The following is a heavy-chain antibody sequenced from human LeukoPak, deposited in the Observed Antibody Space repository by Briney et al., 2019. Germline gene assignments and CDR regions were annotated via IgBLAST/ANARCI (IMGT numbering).Heavy chain of an antibody. Sequence: SETLSLTCTVSVGSISFYSWSWIRQPAGKGLEWIGRIYTSGSTNYNPSLKSRVTMSVDTSKNQFSLRLSSVTAADTAVYYCARCYSDSSGSLNDAFDIWGQGTMVTVSS. CDR1: VGSISFYS. D-gene: IGHD3-22*01. V-gene: IGHV4-4*07. CDR2: IYTSGST. J-gene: IGHJ3*02. CDR3: ARCYSDSSGSLNDAFDI.